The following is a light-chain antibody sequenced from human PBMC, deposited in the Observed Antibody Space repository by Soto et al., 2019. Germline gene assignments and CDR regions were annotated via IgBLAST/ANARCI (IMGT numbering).Light chain of an antibody. CDR3: ATWASTLSAVV. Sequence: QSVLTQPPSVSAAPGQKVTISCSGSSSNIGSNYVSWYQQLPGTAPKLLICDNNKRPSGIPDRFSGSKSDTSATLGITGLQTGDEADYYCATWASTLSAVVFGGGTKLTVL. J-gene: IGLJ2*01. CDR1: SSNIGSNY. CDR2: DNN. V-gene: IGLV1-51*01.